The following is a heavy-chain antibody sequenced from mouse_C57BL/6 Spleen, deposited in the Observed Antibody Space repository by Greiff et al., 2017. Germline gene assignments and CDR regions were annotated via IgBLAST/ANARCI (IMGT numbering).Heavy chain of an antibody. CDR2: ISSGSSTI. CDR1: GFTFSDYG. J-gene: IGHJ2*01. Sequence: EVQLVESGGGLVKPGGSLKLSCAASGFTFSDYGMHWVRQAPEKGLEWVAYISSGSSTIYYADTVKGRFTISRDNAKNTLFLQMTSLRSEDTAMYYCAKIYYDYDGYYFDYWGQGTTLTVSS. D-gene: IGHD2-4*01. CDR3: AKIYYDYDGYYFDY. V-gene: IGHV5-17*01.